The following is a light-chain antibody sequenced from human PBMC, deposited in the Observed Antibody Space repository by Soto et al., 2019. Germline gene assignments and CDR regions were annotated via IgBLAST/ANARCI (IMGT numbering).Light chain of an antibody. CDR2: WAS. V-gene: IGKV4-1*01. J-gene: IGKJ4*01. CDR1: QSLLYNNTYNY. Sequence: EIVMTQSPLTLPVTPGEPASIWFGSSQSLLYNNTYNYLDWFQQKPGQPPKLLIYWASTRESGVPDRFSGSGSGTEFTLTISSLQAEDVAVYYCQQYYGSPLTFGGGTKVDIK. CDR3: QQYYGSPLT.